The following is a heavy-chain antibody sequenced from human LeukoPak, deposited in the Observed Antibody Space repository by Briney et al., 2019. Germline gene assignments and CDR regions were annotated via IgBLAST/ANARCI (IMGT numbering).Heavy chain of an antibody. CDR2: KYYSGSA. CDR1: GISISDGRYY. J-gene: IGHJ3*02. D-gene: IGHD2-2*01. V-gene: IGHV4-31*03. Sequence: PSETLSLTCNVSGISISDGRYYWAWLRQRPGMGLEWIGYKYYSGSAKYNPSLKSRLTISIDTPENQFSLHLSSVTAADTAMYYCATPYCSSLSCLDVFNIWGQGRMVTVSS. CDR3: ATPYCSSLSCLDVFNI.